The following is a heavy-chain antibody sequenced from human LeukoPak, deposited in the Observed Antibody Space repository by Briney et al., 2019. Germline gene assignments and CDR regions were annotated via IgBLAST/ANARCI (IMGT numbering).Heavy chain of an antibody. CDR1: GGSISSSSYY. CDR2: IYTSGST. J-gene: IGHJ6*03. V-gene: IGHV4-61*02. Sequence: NSSETLSLTCTVSGGSISSSSYYWSWIRQPAGKGLEWIGRIYTSGSTNYNPSLKSRVTISVDTSKNQFSLKLSSVTAADTAVYYCARSVVVPAAMPAPGELSLYSYYYYMDVWGKGTTVTISS. D-gene: IGHD2-2*01. CDR3: ARSVVVPAAMPAPGELSLYSYYYYMDV.